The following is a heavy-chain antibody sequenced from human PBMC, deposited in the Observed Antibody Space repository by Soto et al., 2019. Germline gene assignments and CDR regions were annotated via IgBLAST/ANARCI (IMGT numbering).Heavy chain of an antibody. CDR3: ARGGGSPYHDHEFDY. Sequence: QVQLQESGPGLVKPSETLSLTCSVSGVSTSNHYWTWIRKPPGQGPEWIGCIYYRGTTNYNASFNSRVTISVDTSKNQFSLKLTSVTTAGTAVHYCARGGGSPYHDHEFDYWGQGILVTVSS. J-gene: IGHJ4*02. V-gene: IGHV4-59*11. CDR2: IYYRGTT. D-gene: IGHD2-2*01. CDR1: GVSTSNHY.